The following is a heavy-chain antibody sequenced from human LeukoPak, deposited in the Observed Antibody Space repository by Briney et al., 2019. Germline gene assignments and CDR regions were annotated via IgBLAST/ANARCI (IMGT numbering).Heavy chain of an antibody. V-gene: IGHV3-11*01. Sequence: PGGSLRLSCATSGFSFSDYYMSWIRQAPGKGLEWLSYIDKSGSGTYYADSVTGRFTISRDNGNNSLYLQLSSLRVEDTAVYYCARYSHDYAGYHFDYWGQGTLVTVSS. CDR3: ARYSHDYAGYHFDY. CDR1: GFSFSDYY. CDR2: IDKSGSGT. D-gene: IGHD3-9*01. J-gene: IGHJ4*02.